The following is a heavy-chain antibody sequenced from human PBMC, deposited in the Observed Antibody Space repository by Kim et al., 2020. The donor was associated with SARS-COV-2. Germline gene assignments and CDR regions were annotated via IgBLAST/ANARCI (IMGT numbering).Heavy chain of an antibody. CDR1: GFTFDGYT. V-gene: IGHV3-43*01. CDR2: ISWGGGST. CDR3: AKDMNRYCSSTICYYYYYRMDV. D-gene: IGHD2-2*01. J-gene: IGHJ6*02. Sequence: GGSLRLSCAASGFTFDGYTMNWVRQAPGKGLEWVSLISWGGGSTYYADSVKGRFTISRDNSRNSVYLQMNSLRTEDTALYYCAKDMNRYCSSTICYYYYYRMDVWGQGTPVTVSS.